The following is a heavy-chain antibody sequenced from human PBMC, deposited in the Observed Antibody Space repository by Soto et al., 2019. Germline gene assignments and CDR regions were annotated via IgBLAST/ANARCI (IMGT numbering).Heavy chain of an antibody. J-gene: IGHJ6*02. V-gene: IGHV4-34*01. Sequence: QVQLQQWGAGLLKPSETQSLTCAVYGGYFCGYYWSWIRQPPGKGLEWIGEINHSGSTNYNPSLKSRVTISVDTSKNQFSLKLSSVTAADPAVYYCAREGYGDYVDYYYGMDLWGQGTTVTVSS. CDR3: AREGYGDYVDYYYGMDL. CDR1: GGYFCGYY. CDR2: INHSGST. D-gene: IGHD4-17*01.